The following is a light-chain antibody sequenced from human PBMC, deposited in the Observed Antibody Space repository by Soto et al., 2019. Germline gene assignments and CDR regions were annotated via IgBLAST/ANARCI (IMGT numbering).Light chain of an antibody. CDR2: DAS. CDR3: QQYYNWPRT. CDR1: QSVNSN. V-gene: IGKV3-15*01. J-gene: IGKJ1*01. Sequence: EIMMTQSPATLSVSPGEGATLSCRASQSVNSNLAWYQQKRGQAPRLLIFDASTRATGVPVRFSGSGSGTEFTLTISSLQSEDFALYYCQQYYNWPRTFGQGTKVQF.